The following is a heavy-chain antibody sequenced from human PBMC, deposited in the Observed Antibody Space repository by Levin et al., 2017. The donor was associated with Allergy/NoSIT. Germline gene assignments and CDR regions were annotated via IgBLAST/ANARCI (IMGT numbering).Heavy chain of an antibody. V-gene: IGHV4-39*07. J-gene: IGHJ4*02. D-gene: IGHD3-16*02. CDR2: IYYSGST. Sequence: PGGSLRLSCTVSGGSISSSSYYWGWIRQPPGKGLEWIGSIYYSGSTYYNPSLKSRVTISVDTSKNQFSLKLSSVTAADTAVYYCARAPEITFGGVIVGAIYFDYWGQGTLVTVSS. CDR1: GGSISSSSYY. CDR3: ARAPEITFGGVIVGAIYFDY.